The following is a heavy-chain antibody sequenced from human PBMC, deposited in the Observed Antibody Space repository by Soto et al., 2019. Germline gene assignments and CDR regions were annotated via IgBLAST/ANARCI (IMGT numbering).Heavy chain of an antibody. CDR1: GYTFTNYG. Sequence: QVQLVQSGAEVKQPGASVKVSCKASGYTFTNYGFTWVRQAPGQGLEWLGWISTYNGNTKYAQKVQGSLNMTTDMSTSTANMELTSLRSDDTALYYCARTTVTASYYYMDVWGKGSTVTV. J-gene: IGHJ6*03. D-gene: IGHD4-17*01. V-gene: IGHV1-18*01. CDR2: ISTYNGNT. CDR3: ARTTVTASYYYMDV.